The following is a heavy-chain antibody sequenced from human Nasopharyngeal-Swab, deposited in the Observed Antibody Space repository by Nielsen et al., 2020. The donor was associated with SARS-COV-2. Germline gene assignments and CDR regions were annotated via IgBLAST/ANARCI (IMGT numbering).Heavy chain of an antibody. D-gene: IGHD5-18*01. CDR2: MNPNSGKT. CDR3: ARAGKIQLWFNSLYYFDY. J-gene: IGHJ4*02. V-gene: IGHV1-8*01. Sequence: WVRDAHGQGLEGMGWMNPNSGKTGYAQKFQGRVTMSRNTSISTAYMELSSLRSEDTAVYYCARAGKIQLWFNSLYYFDYWGQGTLVTVSS.